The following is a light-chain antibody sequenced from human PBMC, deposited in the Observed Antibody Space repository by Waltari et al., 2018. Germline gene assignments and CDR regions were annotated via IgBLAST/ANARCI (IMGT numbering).Light chain of an antibody. V-gene: IGLV4-69*01. Sequence: QLVVTQSPSASASLGASVKLTCTLSSGHSNNIIAWLQQRPEKGPRSLMKVNSDGSHIRGDEIPDRFSGSSSGAERYLTIASLQSEDEADYYCQTGGHGTWVFGGGTKLTVL. J-gene: IGLJ3*02. CDR2: VNSDGSH. CDR1: SGHSNNI. CDR3: QTGGHGTWV.